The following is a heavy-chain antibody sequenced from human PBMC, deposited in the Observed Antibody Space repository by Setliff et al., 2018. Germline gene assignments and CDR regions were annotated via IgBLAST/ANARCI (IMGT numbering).Heavy chain of an antibody. J-gene: IGHJ3*02. D-gene: IGHD3-3*01. Sequence: SETLSLTCAVYGGSFSGYYWSWIRQPPGKGLEWIGEINHSGSTNYNPSLKSRVTISVDTSNNQFSLKLSSVTAADPAVYYCARDYTYYDFWSGPSSDAFDIWGQGTMVTVSS. CDR2: INHSGST. V-gene: IGHV4-34*01. CDR1: GGSFSGYY. CDR3: ARDYTYYDFWSGPSSDAFDI.